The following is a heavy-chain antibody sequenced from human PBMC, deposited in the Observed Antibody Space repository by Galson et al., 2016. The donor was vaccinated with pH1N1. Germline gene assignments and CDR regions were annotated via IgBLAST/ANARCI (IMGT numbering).Heavy chain of an antibody. CDR1: GGSISSGSYY. V-gene: IGHV4-61*09. Sequence: LSLTCTVSGGSISSGSYYWSWFRQPAGKGLEWIGYIYTSGSTSYNPSLKSRVTMSVDTSKNQFSLKLTSVTAAATAVYYCARGLAVAGTFYFDSWGQGTLVTVTS. CDR2: IYTSGST. CDR3: ARGLAVAGTFYFDS. J-gene: IGHJ4*02. D-gene: IGHD6-19*01.